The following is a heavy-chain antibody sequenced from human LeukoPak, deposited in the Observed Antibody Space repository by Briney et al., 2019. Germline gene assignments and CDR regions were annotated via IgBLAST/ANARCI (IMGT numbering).Heavy chain of an antibody. Sequence: GESLKISCKGSGYSFTSYWIGWVRQMPGKGLEWMGIIYAGDSDTRYSPSFQGQVTISADKSISTAYLQWSSLKASDTAMYYCARRGYYGSGSYYNPPDYWGQGTLVTVSS. V-gene: IGHV5-51*01. D-gene: IGHD3-10*01. CDR2: IYAGDSDT. CDR1: GYSFTSYW. J-gene: IGHJ4*02. CDR3: ARRGYYGSGSYYNPPDY.